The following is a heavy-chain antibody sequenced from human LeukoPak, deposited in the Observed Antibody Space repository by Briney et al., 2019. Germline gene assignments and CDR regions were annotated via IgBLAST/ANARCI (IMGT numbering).Heavy chain of an antibody. CDR2: INHSGST. J-gene: IGHJ4*02. V-gene: IGHV4-34*01. Sequence: SETLSLTCAVYGGSFSGYYWSWIRQPPGKGLEWIGEINHSGSTNYNPSLKSRVTIPVDTSKNQFSLKLSSVTAADTAVYYCARGGGSYYLDYWGQGTLVTVSS. D-gene: IGHD1-26*01. CDR1: GGSFSGYY. CDR3: ARGGGSYYLDY.